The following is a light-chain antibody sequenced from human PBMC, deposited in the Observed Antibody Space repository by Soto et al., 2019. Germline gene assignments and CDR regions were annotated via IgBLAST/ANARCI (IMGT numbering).Light chain of an antibody. Sequence: QSALTQPPSASGSPGQSVTISCTGTSSDVGGYNYVSWYQQHPGKAPKLLIYEVTKRPSGVHDRFSGSRSGNTASLTVSGLQSEDEADYYCSSYAGYNVLFGGRTQLTVL. V-gene: IGLV2-8*01. J-gene: IGLJ2*01. CDR1: SSDVGGYNY. CDR2: EVT. CDR3: SSYAGYNVL.